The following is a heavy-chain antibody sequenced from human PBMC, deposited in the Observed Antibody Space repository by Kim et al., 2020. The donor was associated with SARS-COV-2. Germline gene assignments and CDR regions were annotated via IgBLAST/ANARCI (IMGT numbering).Heavy chain of an antibody. CDR2: ITDSGST. CDR3: ARGRVGVVPAPVLGLGPFYEYFILDV. CDR1: GGSFSGHS. Sequence: SETLSLTCAVYGGSFSGHSWSWVRQPPGQGLEWIGEITDSGSTKYNPSLKSRLTISLDVSKSQFSLKLTSVTAADTGLYYCARGRVGVVPAPVLGLGPFYEYFILDVWPHGTTVTVSS. D-gene: IGHD2-2*02. V-gene: IGHV4-34*01. J-gene: IGHJ6*02.